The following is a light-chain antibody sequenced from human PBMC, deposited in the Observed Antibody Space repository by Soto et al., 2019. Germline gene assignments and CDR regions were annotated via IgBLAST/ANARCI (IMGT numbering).Light chain of an antibody. CDR2: GAS. V-gene: IGKV3-20*01. Sequence: EIVLTQSPDTLSVSPGERATLSCRASQSVSSNYLAWYQQIPGQAPRLLIYGASNRATGIPDRFSGSGSGTDFTLSISRLEPEDFAVYYCQQYGRSRWTFGQGTKVEIK. J-gene: IGKJ1*01. CDR1: QSVSSNY. CDR3: QQYGRSRWT.